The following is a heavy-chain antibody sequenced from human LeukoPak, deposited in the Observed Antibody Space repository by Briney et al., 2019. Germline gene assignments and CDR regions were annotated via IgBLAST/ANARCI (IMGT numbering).Heavy chain of an antibody. J-gene: IGHJ5*02. D-gene: IGHD2-8*01. CDR3: ARDRLMVYAGPWFDP. V-gene: IGHV4-4*07. CDR2: IYTSGST. CDR1: GGSISSNY. Sequence: SETLSLTCTVSGGSISSNYWSWIRQPAGKGLEWIGRIYTSGSTNYNPSLKSRVTMSVDTSKNQFSLKLSSVTAADTAVYYCARDRLMVYAGPWFDPWGQGTLVTVSS.